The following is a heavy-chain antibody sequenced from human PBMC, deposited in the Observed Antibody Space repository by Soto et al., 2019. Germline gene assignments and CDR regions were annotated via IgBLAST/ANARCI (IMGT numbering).Heavy chain of an antibody. J-gene: IGHJ4*02. V-gene: IGHV4-31*03. Sequence: SETLSLTCSVSGGSISIGGHYWSWIRQHPGKGLEWIGYIDYRGSAYFTPSLKGRITMSVDTSKNQFSLNVSSVTTADTAVYFCARAITGVARKYYFDYWGQGTLVTVSS. CDR2: IDYRGSA. CDR3: ARAITGVARKYYFDY. CDR1: GGSISIGGHY. D-gene: IGHD5-12*01.